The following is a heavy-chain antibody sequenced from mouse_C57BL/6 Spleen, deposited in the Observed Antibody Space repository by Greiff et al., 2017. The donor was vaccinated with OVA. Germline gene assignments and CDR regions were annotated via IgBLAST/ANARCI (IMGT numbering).Heavy chain of an antibody. Sequence: EVQLQQSGPELVKPGASVTIPCKASGYTFTDYNMDWVKQSHGKSLEWIGDINPNNGGTIYNQKFKGKATLTVDKSSSTAYMELRSLTSEDTAVYYCARRADGYPFAYWGQGTLVTVSA. D-gene: IGHD2-3*01. CDR3: ARRADGYPFAY. V-gene: IGHV1-18*01. CDR2: INPNNGGT. J-gene: IGHJ3*01. CDR1: GYTFTDYN.